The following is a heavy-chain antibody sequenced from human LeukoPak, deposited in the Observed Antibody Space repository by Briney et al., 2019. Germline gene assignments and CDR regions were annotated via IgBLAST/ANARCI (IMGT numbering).Heavy chain of an antibody. CDR1: GFTFDDYA. V-gene: IGHV3-9*01. Sequence: GRSLRLSCAASGFTFDDYAMHWVRQAPGKGLEWVSGISWNSGSIGYADSVKGRFTISRDNATNSLYLQMNSLRGEDTALYYCAKGGDYGDYDYWGQGTMVTVSS. D-gene: IGHD4-17*01. CDR3: AKGGDYGDYDY. J-gene: IGHJ4*02. CDR2: ISWNSGSI.